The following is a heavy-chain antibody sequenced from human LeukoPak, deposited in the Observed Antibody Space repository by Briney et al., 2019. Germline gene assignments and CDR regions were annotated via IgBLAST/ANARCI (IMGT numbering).Heavy chain of an antibody. V-gene: IGHV3-23*01. CDR2: ISAGGATI. D-gene: IGHD1-26*01. CDR1: GFTFSTYA. Sequence: GGSLRLSCAASGFTFSTYAMSWVRQAPGKGLEWVSAISAGGATIYYADSVKGRFTISRDNSKNTLYLQINSLRAEDTAVYYCAKDSGGTYFHYYYYMDVWGKGTTVTVSS. CDR3: AKDSGGTYFHYYYYMDV. J-gene: IGHJ6*03.